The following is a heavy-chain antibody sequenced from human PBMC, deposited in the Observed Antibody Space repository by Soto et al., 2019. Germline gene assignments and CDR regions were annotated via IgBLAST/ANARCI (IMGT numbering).Heavy chain of an antibody. CDR2: ISSNGGST. V-gene: IGHV3-64*01. CDR1: GFTFSSYA. D-gene: IGHD3-16*01. J-gene: IGHJ4*02. CDR3: ARERGDARTAYFDY. Sequence: GESLKISCAASGFTFSSYAMHWVRQAPGKGLEYVSAISSNGGSTYYANSVKGRFTISRDNSKNTLDLQMGNLRAEDMAVYYCARERGDARTAYFDYWGQGTLVTVSS.